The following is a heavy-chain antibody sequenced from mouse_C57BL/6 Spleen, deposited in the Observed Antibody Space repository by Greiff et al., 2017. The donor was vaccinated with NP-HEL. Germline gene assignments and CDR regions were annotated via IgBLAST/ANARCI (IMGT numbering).Heavy chain of an antibody. D-gene: IGHD1-1*01. V-gene: IGHV14-1*01. CDR3: TTYCYGSSHWFAY. Sequence: EVQLQQSGAELVRPGASVKLSCTASGFNIKDYYMHWVKQRPEQGLEWIGRIDPEDGDTEYAPKFQGKATMTADTSSNTAYLQLSSLTSEDTAVYYCTTYCYGSSHWFAYWGQGTLVTVSA. J-gene: IGHJ3*01. CDR1: GFNIKDYY. CDR2: IDPEDGDT.